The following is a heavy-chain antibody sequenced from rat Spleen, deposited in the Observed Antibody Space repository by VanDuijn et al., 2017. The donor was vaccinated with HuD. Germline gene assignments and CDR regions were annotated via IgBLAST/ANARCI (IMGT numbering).Heavy chain of an antibody. J-gene: IGHJ3*01. Sequence: EVQLVESDGGLVQPGRSLKLSCAASGFTFSDYYMAWVRQAPTKGLEWVATISYDGSSTYYRDSVKGRFTISRDNAKSTLYLQMDSLRSEDTATYYCARPIPGGGSAYWGRGTLVTVSS. CDR1: GFTFSDYY. D-gene: IGHD1-2*01. CDR3: ARPIPGGGSAY. V-gene: IGHV5-29*01. CDR2: ISYDGSST.